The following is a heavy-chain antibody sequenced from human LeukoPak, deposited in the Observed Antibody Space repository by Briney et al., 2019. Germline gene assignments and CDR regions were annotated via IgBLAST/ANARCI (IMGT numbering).Heavy chain of an antibody. CDR1: GFTFSSYW. D-gene: IGHD6-6*01. CDR3: ARDPSSLGRVGAFDI. CDR2: IKQDGSEK. J-gene: IGHJ3*02. V-gene: IGHV3-7*01. Sequence: PGGSLRLSCAASGFTFSSYWMSWLRQAPGKGLEWVANIKQDGSEKYYVDSVKGRFTISRDNAKNSLYLQMNSLRAEDTAVYYCARDPSSLGRVGAFDIWGQGTMVTVSS.